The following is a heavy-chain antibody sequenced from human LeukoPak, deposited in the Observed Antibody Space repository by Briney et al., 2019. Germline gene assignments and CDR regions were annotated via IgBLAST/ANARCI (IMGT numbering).Heavy chain of an antibody. V-gene: IGHV1-18*01. J-gene: IGHJ4*02. CDR3: ARAVTMVRGVIIFDY. Sequence: ASVKVSCKASGYTFTSYGISWVRQAPGQGLEWMGWISAYNGNTNYAQKLQGRVTMTTDTSTSTAYMELRSLRSDDTVVYYCARAVTMVRGVIIFDYWGQGTLVTVSS. CDR2: ISAYNGNT. D-gene: IGHD3-10*01. CDR1: GYTFTSYG.